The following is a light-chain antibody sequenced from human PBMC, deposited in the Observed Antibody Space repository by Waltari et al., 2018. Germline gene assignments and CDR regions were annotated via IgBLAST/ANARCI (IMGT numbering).Light chain of an antibody. CDR1: QSVSRS. CDR3: QHYVRLPVS. V-gene: IGKV3-20*01. CDR2: GAS. J-gene: IGKJ1*01. Sequence: DIVLTQSPGTLSLSPGERATLSCSASQSVSRSLAWYQQKPGQAPRLLIYGASSRATGVPDRFSGSGSGTDFSLTISRLEPEDFAVYYCQHYVRLPVSFGQGTKVEIK.